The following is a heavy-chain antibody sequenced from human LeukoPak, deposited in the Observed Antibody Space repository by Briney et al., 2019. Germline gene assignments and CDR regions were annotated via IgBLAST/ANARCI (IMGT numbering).Heavy chain of an antibody. Sequence: GGSLRLSCEASGFTFSDYGMNWVRQAPGEGLEWVSIISGSGGSTYYADSVKGRFTISRDNSKNTLFLQMNSLRAEDTAVYYCAKGVNYYDSSGYYPYYFDYWGQGTLVTVSS. CDR3: AKGVNYYDSSGYYPYYFDY. D-gene: IGHD3-22*01. CDR2: ISGSGGST. V-gene: IGHV3-23*01. CDR1: GFTFSDYG. J-gene: IGHJ4*02.